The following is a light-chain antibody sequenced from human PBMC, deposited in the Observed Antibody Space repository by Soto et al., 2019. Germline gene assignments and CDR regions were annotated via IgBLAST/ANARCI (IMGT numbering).Light chain of an antibody. V-gene: IGLV1-44*01. J-gene: IGLJ2*01. CDR2: GNN. CDR1: GSSIGTNT. CDR3: AAWDGSLNNVL. Sequence: QSVLTQPPSASGTPGQRVTISCSGSGSSIGTNTVNWYRQLPGTSPKLLVYGNNQRPSKVPDRFSGSKSGTSGSLAISGLQSVEEADYYCAAWDGSLNNVLFVGGTKLTVL.